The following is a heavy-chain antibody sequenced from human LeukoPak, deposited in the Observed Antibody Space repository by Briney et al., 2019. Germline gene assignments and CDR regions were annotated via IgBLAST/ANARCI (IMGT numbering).Heavy chain of an antibody. V-gene: IGHV3-48*01. Sequence: GGSLRLSCAASGFTFSSYSMNWVRQAPGKGLEWVSYISSSSTSIYYADSVKGRFTISRDNAKNSLYLQMNSLRVEDTAVYYCVRDGGYCSSTNCYLGVWGQGTMVTVSS. J-gene: IGHJ3*01. CDR2: ISSSSTSI. CDR1: GFTFSSYS. D-gene: IGHD2-2*01. CDR3: VRDGGYCSSTNCYLGV.